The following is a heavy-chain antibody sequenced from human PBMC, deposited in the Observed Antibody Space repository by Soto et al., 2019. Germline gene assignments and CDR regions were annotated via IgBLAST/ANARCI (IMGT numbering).Heavy chain of an antibody. CDR3: ARRTAGWYFDL. D-gene: IGHD2-21*02. J-gene: IGHJ2*01. V-gene: IGHV3-64*01. CDR2: ISSLGDST. CDR1: GFMFNSYA. Sequence: EVQLVESGGGLVQPGGSLRLSCAASGFMFNSYAMHWVRQAPGKGLEYVSAISSLGDSTFYANSVKDRFTISRDNSKNTVDLQMGSLRDEDMAVYYCARRTAGWYFDLWGRGTLVTVSS.